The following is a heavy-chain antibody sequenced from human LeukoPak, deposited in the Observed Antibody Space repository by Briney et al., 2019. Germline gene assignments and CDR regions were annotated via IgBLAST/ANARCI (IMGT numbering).Heavy chain of an antibody. CDR1: EYTFTGYY. V-gene: IGHV1-2*02. J-gene: IGHJ4*02. CDR3: ARRAAAGTQPFDY. CDR2: INPNSGGT. Sequence: ASVKVSCKASEYTFTGYYMHWVRQAPGQGLEWMGWINPNSGGTNYAQKFQGRVTMTRDTSISTAYMELSRLRSDDTAVYYCARRAAAGTQPFDYWGQGTLVTVSS. D-gene: IGHD6-13*01.